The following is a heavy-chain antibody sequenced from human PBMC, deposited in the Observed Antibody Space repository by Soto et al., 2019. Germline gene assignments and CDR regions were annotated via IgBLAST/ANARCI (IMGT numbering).Heavy chain of an antibody. J-gene: IGHJ4*02. CDR3: ARDSRLDYYGSGSYSPAFDY. CDR2: ISYDGSNK. Sequence: GGSLRLSCAASGFTFSSYAMHWVRQAPGKGLEWVAVISYDGSNKYYADSVKGRFTISRDNSKNTLYLQMNSLRAEDTAVYYCARDSRLDYYGSGSYSPAFDYWGQGTLVTVSS. D-gene: IGHD3-10*01. V-gene: IGHV3-30-3*01. CDR1: GFTFSSYA.